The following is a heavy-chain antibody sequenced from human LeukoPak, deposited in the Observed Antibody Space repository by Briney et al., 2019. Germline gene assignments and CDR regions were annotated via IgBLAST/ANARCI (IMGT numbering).Heavy chain of an antibody. Sequence: GGSLRLSCAASGFTFSSYGMHWVRQAPGKGLEWVALIWYDGSNKYYTDSVKGRLTISRDNSKNTLYLQVNSLRAEDTAIYYCAREGPRGNSQFDYWGQGTLVTVSS. CDR3: AREGPRGNSQFDY. D-gene: IGHD2/OR15-2a*01. V-gene: IGHV3-33*01. CDR1: GFTFSSYG. CDR2: IWYDGSNK. J-gene: IGHJ4*02.